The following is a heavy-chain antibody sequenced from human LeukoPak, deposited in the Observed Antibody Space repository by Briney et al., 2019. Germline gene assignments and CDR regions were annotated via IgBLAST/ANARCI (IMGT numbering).Heavy chain of an antibody. CDR1: GGSISSSSYY. CDR2: IYYSGST. Sequence: KPSETLSLTCTVSGGSISSSSYYWGWIRQPPGKGLEWIGYIYYSGSTYYNPSLKSRVTISVDTSKNQFSLKLSSVTAADTAVYYCARDRIWGFDYWGQGTLVTVSS. J-gene: IGHJ4*02. V-gene: IGHV4-39*07. D-gene: IGHD3-16*01. CDR3: ARDRIWGFDY.